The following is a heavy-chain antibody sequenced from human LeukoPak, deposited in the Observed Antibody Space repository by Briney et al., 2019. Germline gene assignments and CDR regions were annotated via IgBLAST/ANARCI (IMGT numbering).Heavy chain of an antibody. D-gene: IGHD3-3*01. V-gene: IGHV1-24*01. CDR1: GYTLTELS. J-gene: IGHJ6*02. CDR2: FDPEDGET. CDR3: ATYLPKYDFWSGPRGMDV. Sequence: GASVKVSCKVSGYTLTELSMHWVRQAPGKGLEWMGGFDPEDGETIYAQKFQGRVTMTEDTSTDTAYMELSSLRFEDTAVYYCATYLPKYDFWSGPRGMDVWGQGTTVTVSS.